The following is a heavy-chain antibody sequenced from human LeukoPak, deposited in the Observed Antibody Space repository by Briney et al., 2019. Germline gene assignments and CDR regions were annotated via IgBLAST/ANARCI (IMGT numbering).Heavy chain of an antibody. CDR2: INPIGVST. CDR3: ARRGCSSTSCYYYYYYMDV. J-gene: IGHJ6*03. CDR1: GYTFTSYY. D-gene: IGHD2-2*01. V-gene: IGHV1-46*01. Sequence: ASVKVSCKASGYTFTSYYMHWGPQAPGQGLEWMGIINPIGVSTSYTQKSQGRVTMTTDMSTRTVYMELSSLRYEDTDVYYCARRGCSSTSCYYYYYYMDVWGKGTTVTVSS.